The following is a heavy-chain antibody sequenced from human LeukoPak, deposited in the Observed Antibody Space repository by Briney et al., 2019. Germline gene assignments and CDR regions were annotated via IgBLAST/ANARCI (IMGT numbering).Heavy chain of an antibody. CDR1: GFTFDDYA. CDR3: AKDMGKGAAAGHYYYYGMDV. Sequence: GRSLRLSCAASGFTFDDYAMHWVRQAPGKGLEWVSGISWNSGSIGYADSVKGRFTISRDNAKNSLYLQMNSLRAEDTALYYCAKDMGKGAAAGHYYYYGMDVWGQGTTVTVSS. J-gene: IGHJ6*02. D-gene: IGHD6-13*01. CDR2: ISWNSGSI. V-gene: IGHV3-9*01.